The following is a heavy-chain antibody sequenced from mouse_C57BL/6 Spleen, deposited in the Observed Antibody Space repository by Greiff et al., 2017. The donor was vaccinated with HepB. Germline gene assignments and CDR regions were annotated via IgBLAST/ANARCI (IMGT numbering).Heavy chain of an antibody. CDR3: ARWEGSYERGVVAY. J-gene: IGHJ3*01. D-gene: IGHD1-1*02. CDR1: GYTFTSYW. CDR2: IDPSDSYT. V-gene: IGHV1-69*01. Sequence: VQLQQPGAELVMPGASVKLSCKASGYTFTSYWMHWVKQRPGQGLEWIGEIDPSDSYTNYNQKFKGKSTLTVDKSSSTAYMQLSSLTSEDSAVYYCARWEGSYERGVVAYWGQGTLVTVSA.